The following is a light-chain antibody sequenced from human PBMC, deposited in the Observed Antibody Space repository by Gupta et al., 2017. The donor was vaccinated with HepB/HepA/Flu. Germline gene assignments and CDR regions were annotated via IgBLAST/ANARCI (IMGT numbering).Light chain of an antibody. Sequence: SYVLSPSPPVSVAPGTTAMLTCGGNNLETKSVHWYQQKPGQAPVLVVSYNSDRPSGIPERFSGSNSGNTATLSISRVEAGDEADYFCKVWDTSDNHPVFGGGTKLTVL. CDR1: NLETKS. CDR3: KVWDTSDNHPV. J-gene: IGLJ3*02. CDR2: YNS. V-gene: IGLV3-21*03.